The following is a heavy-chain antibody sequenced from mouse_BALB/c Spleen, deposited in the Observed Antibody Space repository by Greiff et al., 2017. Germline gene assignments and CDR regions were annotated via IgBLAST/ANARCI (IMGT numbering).Heavy chain of an antibody. CDR3: ARRGNYAMDY. V-gene: IGHV5-12-2*01. CDR1: GFTFSSYT. J-gene: IGHJ4*01. Sequence: EVHVVESGGGLVQPGGSLKLSCAASGFTFSSYTMSWVRQTPEKRLEWVAYISNGGGSTYYPDTVKGRFTISRDNAKNTLYLQMSSLKSEDTAMYYCARRGNYAMDYWGQGTSVTVSS. CDR2: ISNGGGST.